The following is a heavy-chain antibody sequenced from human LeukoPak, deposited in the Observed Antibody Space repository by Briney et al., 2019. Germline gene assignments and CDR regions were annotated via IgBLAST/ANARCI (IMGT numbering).Heavy chain of an antibody. CDR3: AKRRGLELLYYYYMDV. J-gene: IGHJ6*03. D-gene: IGHD1-7*01. Sequence: PGGSLRLSCAVSGFTFRSYAMKWVRQAPWKGLEWVSAITADGSSTHYTISVKGRFIISRDTPKNTLYLQMNSLRAEGTAVYYCAKRRGLELLYYYYMDVWGKGTTVTVSS. V-gene: IGHV3-23*01. CDR1: GFTFRSYA. CDR2: ITADGSST.